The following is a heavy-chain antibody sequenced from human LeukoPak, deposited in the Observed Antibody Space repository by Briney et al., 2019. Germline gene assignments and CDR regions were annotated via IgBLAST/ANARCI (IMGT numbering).Heavy chain of an antibody. V-gene: IGHV3-48*04. Sequence: GGSLRLSCAASGFIFSSYSMNWVRQAPGKGLEWVSFISSSSSTIYYADSVKGRFTTSRDNAKNSLYLQMNSLRAEDTAVYYCARDRGGSYSAIDYWGQGTLVTVSS. J-gene: IGHJ4*02. CDR2: ISSSSSTI. CDR1: GFIFSSYS. CDR3: ARDRGGSYSAIDY. D-gene: IGHD1-26*01.